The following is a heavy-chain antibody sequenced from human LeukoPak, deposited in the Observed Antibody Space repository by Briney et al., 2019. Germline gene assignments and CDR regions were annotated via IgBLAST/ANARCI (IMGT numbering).Heavy chain of an antibody. J-gene: IGHJ4*02. V-gene: IGHV4-30-4*07. D-gene: IGHD3-16*02. CDR2: IYYSGST. CDR3: ARDIPNWGSYRSVDY. CDR1: GGSISSGGYS. Sequence: PSETLSLTCAVSGGSISSGGYSWSWIRQPPGKGLEWIGCIYYSGSTYYNPSLKSRVTISVDTSKNQFSLKLSSVTAADTAVYYCARDIPNWGSYRSVDYWGQGTLVTVSS.